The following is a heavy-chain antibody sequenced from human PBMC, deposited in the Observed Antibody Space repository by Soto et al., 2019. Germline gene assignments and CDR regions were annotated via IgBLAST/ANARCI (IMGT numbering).Heavy chain of an antibody. V-gene: IGHV4-30-2*01. D-gene: IGHD3-10*01. Sequence: SETLSLTCAVSGGSISSGDYSWNWIRQPPGKGLEWIGYIYFGGSTYYNPSLQSRVTMSVDRSRNQFSLKLNSVTAADTAVYYCARVRREFDTSGXVDYWGQGTLVTVSS. CDR1: GGSISSGDYS. CDR2: IYFGGST. CDR3: ARVRREFDTSGXVDY. J-gene: IGHJ4*02.